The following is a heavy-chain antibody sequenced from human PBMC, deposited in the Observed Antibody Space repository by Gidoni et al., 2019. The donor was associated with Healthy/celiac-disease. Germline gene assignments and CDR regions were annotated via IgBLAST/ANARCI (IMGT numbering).Heavy chain of an antibody. J-gene: IGHJ5*02. CDR1: GGTFSSYA. CDR3: ARDEGYYDSSGQTSGFDP. CDR2: IIPILGIA. Sequence: QVQLVQSGAEVKKPGSSVKVSCKASGGTFSSYAISWVRQAPGQGLEWMGRIIPILGIANYAKKFQGRVTITADKSTSTAYMELSSLRSEDTAVYYCARDEGYYDSSGQTSGFDPWGQGTLVTVSS. V-gene: IGHV1-69*04. D-gene: IGHD3-22*01.